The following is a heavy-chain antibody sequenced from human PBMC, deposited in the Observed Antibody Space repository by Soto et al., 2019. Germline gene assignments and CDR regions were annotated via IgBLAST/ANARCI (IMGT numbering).Heavy chain of an antibody. Sequence: PGGSLRLSCAASGFTFSSSWMGWVRQAPEKGLEWVGRIKSKTIGGTTDFAAHVRDRFAISRDDSKNIVYLQMNSLRIEDTAVYYCTTDSYSTMIKVRFDYWGHGTLVTVSS. D-gene: IGHD3-22*01. V-gene: IGHV3-15*01. CDR3: TTDSYSTMIKVRFDY. CDR2: IKSKTIGGTT. J-gene: IGHJ4*01. CDR1: GFTFSSSW.